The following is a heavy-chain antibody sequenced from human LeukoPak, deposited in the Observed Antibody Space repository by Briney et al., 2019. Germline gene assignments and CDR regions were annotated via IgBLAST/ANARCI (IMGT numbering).Heavy chain of an antibody. CDR2: ISSSSSYK. D-gene: IGHD6-19*01. V-gene: IGHV3-21*01. J-gene: IGHJ5*02. CDR3: ARDPIDGGWYENWFDP. Sequence: GGSLRLSCAASGFTFSSYSMNWVRQAPGKGLEWVSSISSSSSYKYSADSVKGRFTISRDNAKKSLYLQMNSLRAEDTAMYYCARDPIDGGWYENWFDPWGQGTLVTVSS. CDR1: GFTFSSYS.